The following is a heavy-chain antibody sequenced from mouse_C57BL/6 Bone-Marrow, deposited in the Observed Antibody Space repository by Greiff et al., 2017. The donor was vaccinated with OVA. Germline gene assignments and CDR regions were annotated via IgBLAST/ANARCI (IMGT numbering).Heavy chain of an antibody. J-gene: IGHJ2*01. CDR1: GFTFTDYY. V-gene: IGHV7-3*02. CDR3: ARDDDY. Sequence: EVKLMESGGGLVQPGGSLRLSCATSGFTFTDYYMSWVSQPPGKALEWLGFIRNKANGYTTEYSASVKGRFTISRDNSQSILYLRMSTLSAEDSATYYCARDDDYWGQGTTLTVSS. CDR2: IRNKANGYTT.